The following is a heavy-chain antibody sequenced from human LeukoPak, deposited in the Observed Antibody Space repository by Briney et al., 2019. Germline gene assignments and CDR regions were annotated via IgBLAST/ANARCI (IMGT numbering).Heavy chain of an antibody. J-gene: IGHJ5*02. CDR3: ARRSVPAAIGSWFDP. D-gene: IGHD2-2*02. V-gene: IGHV3-30*04. CDR2: ISYDGSNK. CDR1: GFTFSSYA. Sequence: GGSLRLSCAASGFTFSSYAMHWVRQAPGKGLEWVAVISYDGSNKYYADSVKGRFTISRDNSKNTLYLQMNSLRAEDTAVYYCARRSVPAAIGSWFDPWGQGTLVTVSS.